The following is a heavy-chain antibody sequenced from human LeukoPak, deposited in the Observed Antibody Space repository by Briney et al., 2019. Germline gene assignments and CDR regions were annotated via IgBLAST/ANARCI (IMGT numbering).Heavy chain of an antibody. CDR1: GGTFSSYA. CDR2: IIPTFGTA. J-gene: IGHJ4*02. D-gene: IGHD5-18*01. Sequence: ASVKVSCKASGGTFSSYAISWVRRAPGQGLEWMGGIIPTFGTANYAQKFQGRVTITADESTSTAYMELSSLRSEDTAVYYCARGDTAMAAFDYWGQGTLVTVSS. CDR3: ARGDTAMAAFDY. V-gene: IGHV1-69*13.